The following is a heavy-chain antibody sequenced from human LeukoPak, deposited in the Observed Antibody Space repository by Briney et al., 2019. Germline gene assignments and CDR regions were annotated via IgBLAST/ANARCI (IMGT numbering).Heavy chain of an antibody. CDR2: ISAYNGNT. CDR1: GYTFTSYG. CDR3: ARVEVGSSWSINYYYYGMDV. J-gene: IGHJ6*02. D-gene: IGHD6-13*01. Sequence: ASVKVPCKASGYTFTSYGISWVRQAPGQGLEWMGWISAYNGNTNYAQKLQGRVTMTTDTSTSTAYMELRSLRSDDTAVYYCARVEVGSSWSINYYYYGMDVWGQGTTVTVSS. V-gene: IGHV1-18*01.